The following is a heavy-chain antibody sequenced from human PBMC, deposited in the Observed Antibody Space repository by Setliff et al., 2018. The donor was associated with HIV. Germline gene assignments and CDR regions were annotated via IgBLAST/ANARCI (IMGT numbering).Heavy chain of an antibody. CDR1: GASVNSHY. V-gene: IGHV4-59*02. CDR2: LYYSGNT. Sequence: SETLSLTCTVSGASVNSHYWAWIRQPPGKGLEWIGSLYYSGNTNYNPSLKSRVTVSLDTSRNQFSLRLTSVTAADTAVYFCAREPDYWSQGTLVTVSS. CDR3: AREPDY. J-gene: IGHJ4*02.